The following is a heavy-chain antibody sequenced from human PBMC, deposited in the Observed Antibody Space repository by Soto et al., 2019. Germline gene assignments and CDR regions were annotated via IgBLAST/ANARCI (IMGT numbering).Heavy chain of an antibody. CDR3: ARAGYSGSYLDY. CDR1: GGSISSGGYY. V-gene: IGHV4-31*03. D-gene: IGHD1-26*01. Sequence: SETLSLTCTVSGGSISSGGYYWSWIRQHPGKGLEWIGYIYYSGSTYYNPSLKSRVTISVDTSKNQLSLKLSSVTAADTAVYYCARAGYSGSYLDYWGQGTLVTVSS. CDR2: IYYSGST. J-gene: IGHJ4*02.